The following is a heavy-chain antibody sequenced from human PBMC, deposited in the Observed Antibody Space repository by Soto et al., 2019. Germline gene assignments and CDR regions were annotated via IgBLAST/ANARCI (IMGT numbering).Heavy chain of an antibody. D-gene: IGHD3-22*01. CDR2: IIPIFGTA. CDR3: ARDFNDIRSIGYYYAGRYYGMDV. J-gene: IGHJ6*02. Sequence: QVQLVQSGAEVKKPGSSVKVSCKASGGTFSSYVISWVRQAPGQGLEWMGGIIPIFGTANYAQKFQGRVTITSDESTSTAYMELSSLSSDDTAVYYCARDFNDIRSIGYYYAGRYYGMDVWGQGTTVTVSS. V-gene: IGHV1-69*01. CDR1: GGTFSSYV.